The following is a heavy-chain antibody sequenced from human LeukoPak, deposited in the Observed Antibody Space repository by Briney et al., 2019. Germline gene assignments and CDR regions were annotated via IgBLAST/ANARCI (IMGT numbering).Heavy chain of an antibody. CDR2: INTKGDDT. D-gene: IGHD3-10*01. V-gene: IGHV3-64D*09. J-gene: IGHJ4*02. CDR1: GFTFSTYA. CDR3: VKDLRGGGYYTSFDY. Sequence: GGSLRLSCSASGFTFSTYAMHWVRQAPGKGLEHVSTINTKGDDTYYAGPVKGRFTTSRDNSKRTLYLQMSSLRAEDTAVYYCVKDLRGGGYYTSFDYWGQGTLVTVSS.